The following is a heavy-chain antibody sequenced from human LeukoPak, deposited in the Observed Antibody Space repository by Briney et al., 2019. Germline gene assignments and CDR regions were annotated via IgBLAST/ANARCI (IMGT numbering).Heavy chain of an antibody. Sequence: GGSLRLSCAASGFTVSSNYMSWVRQAPGKGLEWVSVFYSGGSTYYADSVKGRFTISRDNSKNTLYLQMNSLRAEDTAVYYCARVGDYYNSSGYYYSYYFDYWGQGTLVTASS. D-gene: IGHD3-22*01. CDR1: GFTVSSNY. J-gene: IGHJ4*02. V-gene: IGHV3-53*01. CDR2: FYSGGST. CDR3: ARVGDYYNSSGYYYSYYFDY.